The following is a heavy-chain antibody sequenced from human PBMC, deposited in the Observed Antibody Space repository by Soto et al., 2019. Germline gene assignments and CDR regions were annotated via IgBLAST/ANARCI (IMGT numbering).Heavy chain of an antibody. CDR1: GFTFSSYA. CDR3: ATLTLPGYSSGWPYYYYGMDV. CDR2: ISGSGGST. J-gene: IGHJ6*02. D-gene: IGHD6-19*01. V-gene: IGHV3-23*01. Sequence: PVGSLRLSCAASGFTFSSYAMSWVRQAPGKGLEWVSSISGSGGSTYYSDSVKGRFTISRDNSKNTLYLQMNSLRAEDTAVYYCATLTLPGYSSGWPYYYYGMDVWGQGTTVTVSS.